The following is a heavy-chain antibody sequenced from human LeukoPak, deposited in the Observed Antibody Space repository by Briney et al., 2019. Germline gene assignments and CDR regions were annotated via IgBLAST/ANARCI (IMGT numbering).Heavy chain of an antibody. Sequence: PSETLSLTCTVSGGSISNYYWSWIRQPPGKGLEWIGCIYYSGSANYNPSLKSRVTISIDTSKTQFSLKLISVTAADTAVFYCAREGHRGADYWGQGALVTVSS. V-gene: IGHV4-59*01. D-gene: IGHD3-10*01. CDR2: IYYSGSA. J-gene: IGHJ4*02. CDR3: AREGHRGADY. CDR1: GGSISNYY.